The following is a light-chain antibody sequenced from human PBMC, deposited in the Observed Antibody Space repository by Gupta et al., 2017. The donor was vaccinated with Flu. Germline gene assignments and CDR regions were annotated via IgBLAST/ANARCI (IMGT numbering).Light chain of an antibody. CDR1: SSDVGSYNL. CDR3: CSYAGSSTWV. CDR2: EGS. V-gene: IGLV2-23*01. J-gene: IGLJ3*02. Sequence: QSALTQTDSVAGSPGQSITIPCTGTSSDVGSYNLVSWYQQHPGKAPKLMIYEGSKRPSGVSNRFSGSKSGNTASLTISGLQAEDEADYYCCSYAGSSTWVFGGGTKLTVL.